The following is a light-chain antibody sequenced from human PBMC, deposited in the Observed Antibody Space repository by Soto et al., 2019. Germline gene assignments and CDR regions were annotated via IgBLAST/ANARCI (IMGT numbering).Light chain of an antibody. Sequence: QSVLTQPASVSGSPGQSITISCTGTSSDVGSYNLVSWYQQNPGKAPKLMIYEGTKRPSGVSDRFSGSKSGNTASMTISGLQAEDEADYYCCSYAHDARSGTVVFGGGTKLTVL. V-gene: IGLV2-23*01. CDR3: CSYAHDARSGTVV. CDR2: EGT. CDR1: SSDVGSYNL. J-gene: IGLJ2*01.